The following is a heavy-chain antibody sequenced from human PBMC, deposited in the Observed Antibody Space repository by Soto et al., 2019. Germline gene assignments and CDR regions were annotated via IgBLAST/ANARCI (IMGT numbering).Heavy chain of an antibody. V-gene: IGHV4-61*01. J-gene: IGHJ4*02. CDR3: ATMATDYFDY. CDR2: IYYSGST. CDR1: GVSVTSGSYY. Sequence: PSETLSLTCTVSGVSVTSGSYYWSWIRQPPGKGLEWIGYIYYSGSTNYNTSLKSRLTLSADTSKNQFSLKLISVTAADTAVYYCATMATDYFDYWGQGTLVTVSS. D-gene: IGHD5-12*01.